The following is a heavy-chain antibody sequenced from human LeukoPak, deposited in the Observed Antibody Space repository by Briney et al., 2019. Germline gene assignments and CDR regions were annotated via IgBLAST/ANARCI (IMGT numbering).Heavy chain of an antibody. V-gene: IGHV5-10-1*01. J-gene: IGHJ3*02. D-gene: IGHD1-1*01. CDR2: IGPSDSYT. CDR3: TRQPQLVLDAFNI. CDR1: RYSFTTYW. Sequence: GESLKISCKGSRYSFTTYWINWVRQMPGKGLEWMGRIGPSDSYTNYSPSFQGHVTISVDKSISTAYLQWNSLKASDTAMYYCTRQPQLVLDAFNIWDQGTMVIVSS.